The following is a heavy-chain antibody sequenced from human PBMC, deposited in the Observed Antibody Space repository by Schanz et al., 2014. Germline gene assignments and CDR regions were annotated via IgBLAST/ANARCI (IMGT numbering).Heavy chain of an antibody. CDR1: GFTFSRHA. CDR3: AKDAAYYDSVIFPDH. J-gene: IGHJ4*02. Sequence: VQLVESGGGLVRPGGSLRLSCAASGFTFSRHAMHWVRQAAGKGLEWVAAITYDGSNKYYAESVKGRFTISRDNSKNALYLQMNSLRAEDTAIYFCAKDAAYYDSVIFPDHWGQGTLVTVSS. CDR2: ITYDGSNK. V-gene: IGHV3-30*04. D-gene: IGHD3-22*01.